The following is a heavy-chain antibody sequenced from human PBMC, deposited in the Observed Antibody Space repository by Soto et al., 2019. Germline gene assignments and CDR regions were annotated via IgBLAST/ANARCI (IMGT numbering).Heavy chain of an antibody. CDR3: AKSDRVAYYDSSAYYYGMDV. V-gene: IGHV3-30*18. D-gene: IGHD3-22*01. CDR1: GFTFSSYG. J-gene: IGHJ6*02. Sequence: PGGSLRLSCAASGFTFSSYGMHWVRQAPGKGLEWVAVISYDGSNKYYADSVKGRFTISRDNSKNTLYLQMNSLRAEDTAVYYCAKSDRVAYYDSSAYYYGMDVWGQGTTVTVSS. CDR2: ISYDGSNK.